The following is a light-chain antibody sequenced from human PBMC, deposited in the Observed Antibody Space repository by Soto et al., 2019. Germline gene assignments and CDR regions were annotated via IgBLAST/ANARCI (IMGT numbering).Light chain of an antibody. V-gene: IGKV3-11*01. J-gene: IGKJ5*01. CDR2: DAS. CDR3: QHRSNWPLT. Sequence: EIVLTQSPATLSLSPGERATLSCRASQSVSSYLAWYQQKAGQAPRLLIYDASNRATGIPARFSGSGSGTDFTLTIRSLEPDDFADYFCQHRSNWPLTFGQGTRLEIK. CDR1: QSVSSY.